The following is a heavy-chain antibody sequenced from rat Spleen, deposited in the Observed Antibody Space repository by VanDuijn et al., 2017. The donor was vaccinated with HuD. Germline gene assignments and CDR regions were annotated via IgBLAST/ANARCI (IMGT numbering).Heavy chain of an antibody. D-gene: IGHD1-4*01. Sequence: EVHLVESGGGLVQPGRSLKLSCAASGFIFSKYVMHWIRQAPTKGLEWVTSISPSGATTNYRDSVKGRFTISRDNARGTLYLQMDSLRSEDTATYYCARVGTRVSRFAYWGQGTLVTVSP. J-gene: IGHJ3*01. CDR2: ISPSGATT. V-gene: IGHV5-19*01. CDR3: ARVGTRVSRFAY. CDR1: GFIFSKYV.